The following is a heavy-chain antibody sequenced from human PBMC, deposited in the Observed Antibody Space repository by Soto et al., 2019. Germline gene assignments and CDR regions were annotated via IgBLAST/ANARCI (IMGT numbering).Heavy chain of an antibody. Sequence: ASVKVSCKASGYTFTSYDINWVRQATGQGLEWMGWMNPNSGNTGYAQKFQGRVTMTRNTSISTAYMELSSLRSEDTAVYYCARCLFSRGGIDDYWGQGTLVTVSS. J-gene: IGHJ4*02. CDR2: MNPNSGNT. CDR1: GYTFTSYD. CDR3: ARCLFSRGGIDDY. D-gene: IGHD3-10*01. V-gene: IGHV1-8*01.